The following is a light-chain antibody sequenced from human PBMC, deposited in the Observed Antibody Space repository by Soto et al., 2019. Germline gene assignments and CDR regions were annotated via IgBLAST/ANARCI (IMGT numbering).Light chain of an antibody. Sequence: EIVLTQSPGTLSLSPGERATLSCRASQSVSSNYLAWYQQKPGQAPKLLIYGASSGATGIPDRFSGSGSGTDFTLTISRLEPEDFAVYYCQQRSNWPPTFGQGTKVDIK. J-gene: IGKJ1*01. CDR2: GAS. CDR1: QSVSSNY. CDR3: QQRSNWPPT. V-gene: IGKV3D-20*02.